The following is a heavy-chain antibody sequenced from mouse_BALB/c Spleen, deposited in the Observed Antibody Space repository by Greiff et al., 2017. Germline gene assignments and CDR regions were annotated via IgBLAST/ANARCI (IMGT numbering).Heavy chain of an antibody. V-gene: IGHV14-3*02. D-gene: IGHD4-1*01. CDR1: GFNIKDTY. J-gene: IGHJ1*01. CDR2: IDPANGNT. Sequence: EVQVVESGAELVKPGASVKLSCTASGFNIKDTYMHWVKQRPEQGLEWIGRIDPANGNTKYDPKFQGKATITADTSSNTAYLQLSSLTSEDTAVYYCARNWDGYFDVWGAGTTVTVSS. CDR3: ARNWDGYFDV.